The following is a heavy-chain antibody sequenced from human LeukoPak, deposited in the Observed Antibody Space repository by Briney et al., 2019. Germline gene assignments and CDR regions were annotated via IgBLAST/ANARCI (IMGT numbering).Heavy chain of an antibody. V-gene: IGHV4-59*08. CDR3: ARLGDSSGFADY. D-gene: IGHD3-22*01. J-gene: IGHJ4*02. CDR1: GGSISSYY. Sequence: SETLSLTCTVSGGSISSYYWSWIRHPPEKGLEWIGYIHYSGSTNYNPSLKSRVTISVDTSKNQFSLKLSSVTAADTAVYYCARLGDSSGFADYWGQGTLVTVSS. CDR2: IHYSGST.